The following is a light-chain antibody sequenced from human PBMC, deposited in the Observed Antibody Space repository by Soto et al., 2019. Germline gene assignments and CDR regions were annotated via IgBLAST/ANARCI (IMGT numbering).Light chain of an antibody. V-gene: IGKV3-20*01. J-gene: IGKJ1*01. Sequence: EIVLTQSPGTLSLSPGERATLSCRASQTVNYNSLAWYRQKPGQAPRLLIYGASVRATSIPDRFRGSGSGTDFSLTISRLEPEDFAVYYCQQYGSSPQTFGQGTKVEI. CDR3: QQYGSSPQT. CDR2: GAS. CDR1: QTVNYNS.